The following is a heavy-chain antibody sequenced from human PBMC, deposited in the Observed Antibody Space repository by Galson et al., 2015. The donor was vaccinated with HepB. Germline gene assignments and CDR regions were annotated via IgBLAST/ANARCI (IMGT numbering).Heavy chain of an antibody. D-gene: IGHD3-16*01. CDR1: GFTFSAHY. V-gene: IGHV3-11*03. CDR2: IGGNGAYT. J-gene: IGHJ6*02. Sequence: SLRLSCAASGFTFSAHYMTWIRQAPGKGLEWMSYIGGNGAYTKYADSVKGRFTISRDNAKNFLYLQMTSLRAEDTAVYYCARSWGSAEYSFYGMDVWGQGTTVTVSS. CDR3: ARSWGSAEYSFYGMDV.